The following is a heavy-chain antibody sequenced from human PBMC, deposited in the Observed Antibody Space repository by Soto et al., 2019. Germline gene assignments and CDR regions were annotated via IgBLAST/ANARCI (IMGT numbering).Heavy chain of an antibody. CDR3: ATDAPTGKWDTGHFDH. D-gene: IGHD1-26*01. V-gene: IGHV3-15*01. Sequence: GGSLRLSCAGSGFPFNNAWMTWVRQAPGQGLEWIGRITSRTYGATTDYAAPVKGRFSISGDDSKNMVFLQMNSLKTEDTAVYYCATDAPTGKWDTGHFDHWGQGTLVTVSS. CDR2: ITSRTYGATT. J-gene: IGHJ4*02. CDR1: GFPFNNAW.